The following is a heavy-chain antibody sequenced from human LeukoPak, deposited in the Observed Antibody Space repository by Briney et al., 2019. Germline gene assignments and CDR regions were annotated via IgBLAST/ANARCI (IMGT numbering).Heavy chain of an antibody. Sequence: GASVKVSFKASGYSFTNFDINWVRQATGQGLEWMGWMNPNSGNKGYAQQFQGRVSMTMNTSITTAYMELSSLRSEDTAVYYCARGPQWRGDYYYMDVWGRGTTVTVSS. CDR3: ARGPQWRGDYYYMDV. CDR2: MNPNSGNK. D-gene: IGHD6-19*01. V-gene: IGHV1-8*01. CDR1: GYSFTNFD. J-gene: IGHJ6*03.